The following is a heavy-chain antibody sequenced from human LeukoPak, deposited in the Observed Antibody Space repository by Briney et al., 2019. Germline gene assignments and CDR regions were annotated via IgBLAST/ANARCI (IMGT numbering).Heavy chain of an antibody. CDR3: ARNLVEGVQDY. J-gene: IGHJ4*02. CDR1: GFTFSSYT. V-gene: IGHV3-21*01. Sequence: GGSLRLSCAASGFTFSSYTMNWVRQAPGKGLEWVSCISSSSSYIYYVDSVKGRFTISRDNAKNSLYLHMNSLRAEDTAVYYCARNLVEGVQDYWGQGTLVTVSS. D-gene: IGHD1-26*01. CDR2: ISSSSSYI.